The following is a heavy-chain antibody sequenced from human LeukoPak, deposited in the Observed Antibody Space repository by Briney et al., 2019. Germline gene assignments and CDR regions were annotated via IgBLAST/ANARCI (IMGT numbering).Heavy chain of an antibody. D-gene: IGHD2-15*01. J-gene: IGHJ4*02. CDR2: IRYDGSNK. CDR1: GFTFSSYA. V-gene: IGHV3-30*02. Sequence: GGSLRLSCAASGFTFSSYAMHWVRQAPGKGLEWVAFIRYDGSNKYYADSVKGRFTISRDNSKNTLYLQMNSLRAEDTAVYYCAKDRSSNVVVVAATHFDYWGQGTLVTVSS. CDR3: AKDRSSNVVVVAATHFDY.